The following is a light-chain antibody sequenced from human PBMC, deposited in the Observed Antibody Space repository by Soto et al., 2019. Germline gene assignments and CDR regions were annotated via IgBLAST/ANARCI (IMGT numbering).Light chain of an antibody. Sequence: IQMTQSPSTVPASVGDRVTITCRASQSISSSLAWYQQKPGKAPKVLFYDASSLDSGVPSRFSGSGYGTEFTLTVSSLQPGDFATYSCQQYESYPYSFGQGTKLEIK. CDR1: QSISSS. V-gene: IGKV1-5*01. CDR3: QQYESYPYS. CDR2: DAS. J-gene: IGKJ2*01.